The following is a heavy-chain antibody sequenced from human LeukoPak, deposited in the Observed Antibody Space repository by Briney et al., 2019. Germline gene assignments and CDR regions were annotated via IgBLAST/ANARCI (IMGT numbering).Heavy chain of an antibody. CDR2: MNPNSGNT. CDR1: GGTFSSYA. V-gene: IGHV1-8*02. Sequence: GSSVKVSCKASGGTFSSYAINWVRQATGQGLEWMGWMNPNSGNTGYAQKFQGRVTMTRNTSISTAYMELSSLRSEDTAVYYCARGIVGAEVDYWGQGTLVTVSS. J-gene: IGHJ4*02. D-gene: IGHD1-26*01. CDR3: ARGIVGAEVDY.